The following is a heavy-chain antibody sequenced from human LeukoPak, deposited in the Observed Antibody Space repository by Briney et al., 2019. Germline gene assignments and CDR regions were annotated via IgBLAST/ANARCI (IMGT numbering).Heavy chain of an antibody. CDR3: ARSQGAAGITMVRGAPRYYYYGMDV. J-gene: IGHJ6*02. CDR1: GGSFSGYY. Sequence: SETLSLTCAVYGGSFSGYYWGWFRQPPGKGLEWIGEINHSGSTNYNPSLKSRVTISVDTSKNQFSLKLSSVTAADTAVYYCARSQGAAGITMVRGAPRYYYYGMDVWGQGTTVTVSS. V-gene: IGHV4-34*01. D-gene: IGHD3-10*01. CDR2: INHSGST.